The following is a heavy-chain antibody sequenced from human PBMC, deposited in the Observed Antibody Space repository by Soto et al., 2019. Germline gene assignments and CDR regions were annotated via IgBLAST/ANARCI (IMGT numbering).Heavy chain of an antibody. D-gene: IGHD3-9*01. CDR1: GGSFSGYY. Sequence: SETLSLTCAVYGGSFSGYYWSWIRQPPGKGLEWIGEINHSGSTNYNPSLKSRVTISVDTSKNQFSLKLSSVTAADTAVYYCARGRHILTGYYRLQGGTFDYWGQGTLVTVSS. J-gene: IGHJ4*02. CDR2: INHSGST. V-gene: IGHV4-34*01. CDR3: ARGRHILTGYYRLQGGTFDY.